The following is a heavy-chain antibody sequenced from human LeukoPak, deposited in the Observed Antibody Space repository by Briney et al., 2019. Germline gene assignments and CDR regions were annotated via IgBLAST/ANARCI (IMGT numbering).Heavy chain of an antibody. Sequence: PSETLSLTCTVSGGSISSYYWSWIRQPPGKGLEWIGYMYYRGNTNYNPSLKSRVTISVDTSKNQFSLKLSSVTAADTAVYYCARGWLVLPPYFDYWGQGTLVTVSS. J-gene: IGHJ4*02. D-gene: IGHD6-19*01. CDR3: ARGWLVLPPYFDY. V-gene: IGHV4-59*12. CDR2: MYYRGNT. CDR1: GGSISSYY.